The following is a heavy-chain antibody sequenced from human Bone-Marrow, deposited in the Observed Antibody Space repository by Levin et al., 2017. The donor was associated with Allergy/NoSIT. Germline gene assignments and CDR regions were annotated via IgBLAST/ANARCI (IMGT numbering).Heavy chain of an antibody. CDR1: GFTFSNYG. CDR2: VSYEGQHK. D-gene: IGHD2-15*01. V-gene: IGHV3-30*03. Sequence: LSLTCVVSGFTFSNYGMHWVRQAPGKGLEWVAVVSYEGQHKFYVDSVKGRFTISRDNSRSTLYLQMDSLRTEDTAVYYCVSEVPPAALGVNWFNPWGQGTQVTVSS. CDR3: VSEVPPAALGVNWFNP. J-gene: IGHJ5*02.